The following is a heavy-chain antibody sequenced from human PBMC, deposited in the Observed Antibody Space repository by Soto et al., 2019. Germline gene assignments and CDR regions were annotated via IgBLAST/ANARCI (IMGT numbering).Heavy chain of an antibody. J-gene: IGHJ3*02. D-gene: IGHD1-20*01. CDR1: GFTFSSYS. CDR3: ARGGRGLITGDAFDI. CDR2: ISSSSTI. Sequence: GGSLRLSCAASGFTFSSYSMNWVRQAPGKGLEWVSYISSSSTIYYADSVKGRFTISRDNAKNSLYLQMNSLRDEDTAVYYCARGGRGLITGDAFDIWGQGTMVTVSS. V-gene: IGHV3-48*02.